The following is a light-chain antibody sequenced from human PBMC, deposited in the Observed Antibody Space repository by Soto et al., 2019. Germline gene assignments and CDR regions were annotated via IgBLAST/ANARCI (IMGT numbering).Light chain of an antibody. J-gene: IGKJ2*01. Sequence: EIVLTQSPGTLSLSPGERATLSCSASQSGSSTYLAWYQQKPGQAPRLLIYGASSRATGIPDRFSGSASGTDFTLTINRLEPEDFAIYYCQQYGDSRTFGQGTKLEIK. CDR3: QQYGDSRT. V-gene: IGKV3-20*01. CDR1: QSGSSTY. CDR2: GAS.